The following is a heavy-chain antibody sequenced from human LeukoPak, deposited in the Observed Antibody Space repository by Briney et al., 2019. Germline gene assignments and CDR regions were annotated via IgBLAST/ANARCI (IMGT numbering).Heavy chain of an antibody. Sequence: PGGSLRLSCAASGFTFSSYWMSWVRQAPGKGLEWVVNIKHDGSETHYVDSVKGRFTISRDNAKNSLYLQMNSLRAEDTALYYCARDRSDSPFDYWGQGTLVTVS. CDR3: ARDRSDSPFDY. CDR1: GFTFSSYW. V-gene: IGHV3-7*01. J-gene: IGHJ4*02. D-gene: IGHD2-15*01. CDR2: IKHDGSET.